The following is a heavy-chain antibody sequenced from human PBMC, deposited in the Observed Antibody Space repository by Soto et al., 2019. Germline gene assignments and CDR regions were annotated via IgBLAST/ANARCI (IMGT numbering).Heavy chain of an antibody. J-gene: IGHJ4*02. D-gene: IGHD1-20*01. CDR3: ATTITRSTELGY. V-gene: IGHV6-1*01. Sequence: SQTLSLTCAISGDSVSSNSAAWNWIRQSPSRGLEWLGRTYYRSKWYNAYAVSVKSGITIDPDTCKNQFSLQLNSVPPEDRAVYYCATTITRSTELGYWDQGILVTVSS. CDR2: TYYRSKWYN. CDR1: GDSVSSNSAA.